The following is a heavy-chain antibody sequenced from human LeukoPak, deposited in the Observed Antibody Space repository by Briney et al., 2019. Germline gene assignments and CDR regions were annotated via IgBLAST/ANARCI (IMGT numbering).Heavy chain of an antibody. CDR2: VSGSGDNT. J-gene: IGHJ4*02. CDR1: GFTFSTYA. D-gene: IGHD5-18*01. CDR3: ARHDHGYSSGRFDY. V-gene: IGHV3-23*01. Sequence: GGSLRLSCAASGFTFSTYAMSWVRQAPGKGLEWVSEVSGSGDNTDYADSVKGRFTISRDNSKNTLYLQMSSLRAEDTAVYYCARHDHGYSSGRFDYWGQGILLTVSS.